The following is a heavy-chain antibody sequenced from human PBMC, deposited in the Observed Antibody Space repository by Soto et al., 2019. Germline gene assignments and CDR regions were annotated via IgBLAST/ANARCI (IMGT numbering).Heavy chain of an antibody. CDR1: GFTLSSYC. Sequence: FRALYVVAFGFTLSSYCVHSVRQAPGKGLVWVSRINRGGSSTSYADSVKGRFTISRDNAKNTLYLQMNSLRAEDKAVYYCARGWFDPWGQGTLVTVSS. CDR2: INRGGSST. J-gene: IGHJ5*02. V-gene: IGHV3-74*01. CDR3: ARGWFDP.